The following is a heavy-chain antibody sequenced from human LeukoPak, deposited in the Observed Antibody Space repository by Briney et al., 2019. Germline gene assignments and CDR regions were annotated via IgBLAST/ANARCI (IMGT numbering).Heavy chain of an antibody. V-gene: IGHV3-30*18. CDR3: AKIRGPSGTTGDWFDP. J-gene: IGHJ5*02. CDR1: GFTFSSYG. CDR2: ISHDGSNK. D-gene: IGHD1-1*01. Sequence: GRSLRLSCAASGFTFSSYGMHWVRQAPGKGLEWVAVISHDGSNKYYADSVKGRFTISRDNSKNTLYLQMNSLRAEDTAVYYCAKIRGPSGTTGDWFDPWGQGTLVTVSS.